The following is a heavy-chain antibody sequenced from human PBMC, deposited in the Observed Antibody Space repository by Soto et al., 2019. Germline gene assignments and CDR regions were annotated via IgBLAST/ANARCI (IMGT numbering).Heavy chain of an antibody. Sequence: GGSLRLCCVGSGFTFSDSVMAGVRQAPGKGLEWLSVMSGDGRTRYALSVTGRFTISRDNSKNTLYLQMRSPRAEDAAAYYCVKWHTSNFDSLPFTGFDFWGQGTQVTVSS. J-gene: IGHJ4*02. CDR1: GFTFSDSV. CDR2: MSGDGRT. CDR3: VKWHTSNFDSLPFTGFDF. V-gene: IGHV3-23*01. D-gene: IGHD3-22*01.